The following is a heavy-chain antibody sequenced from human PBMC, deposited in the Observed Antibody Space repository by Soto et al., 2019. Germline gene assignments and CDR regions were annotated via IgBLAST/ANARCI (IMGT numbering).Heavy chain of an antibody. V-gene: IGHV3-23*01. Sequence: EVQLLDSGGGLVQPGGSLRLSCAASGFTFSSYVMSWVRQAPGKGLEWVSAISGSGGSTYSADSVKGRFTSSRDNSKNTLYLQMDSLRAEDTGLYYCAKGNNLEWSLSQIAYWGQGPLVTVSS. CDR2: ISGSGGST. J-gene: IGHJ4*02. CDR1: GFTFSSYV. CDR3: AKGNNLEWSLSQIAY. D-gene: IGHD3-3*01.